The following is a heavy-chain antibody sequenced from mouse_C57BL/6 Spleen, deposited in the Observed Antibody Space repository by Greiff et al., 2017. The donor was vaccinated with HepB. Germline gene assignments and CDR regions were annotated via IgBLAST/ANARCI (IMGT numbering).Heavy chain of an antibody. D-gene: IGHD2-5*01. V-gene: IGHV5-9-1*02. CDR3: TRDSGYSNYKRVDYFDY. Sequence: EVKLVESGAGLVKPGGSLKLSCAASGFTFSSYAMSWVRQTPETRLEWVAYISSGGDYIYYADTVKGRFTISRDNARNTLYLQMSSLKSEDTAMYYCTRDSGYSNYKRVDYFDYWGQGTTLTVSS. CDR1: GFTFSSYA. J-gene: IGHJ2*01. CDR2: ISSGGDYI.